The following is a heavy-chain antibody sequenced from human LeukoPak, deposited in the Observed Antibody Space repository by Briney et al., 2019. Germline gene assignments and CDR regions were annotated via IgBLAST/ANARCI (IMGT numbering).Heavy chain of an antibody. D-gene: IGHD6-13*01. V-gene: IGHV4-39*01. CDR3: ARRRAAAGTFYYYMDV. J-gene: IGHJ6*03. Sequence: PPETLSLTCTVSGGSISSSSYYWGWIRQPPGKGLEWIGSIYYSGSTYYNPSLKSRVTISVDTSKNQFSLKLSSVTAADTAVYYCARRRAAAGTFYYYMDVWGKGTTVTVSS. CDR2: IYYSGST. CDR1: GGSISSSSYY.